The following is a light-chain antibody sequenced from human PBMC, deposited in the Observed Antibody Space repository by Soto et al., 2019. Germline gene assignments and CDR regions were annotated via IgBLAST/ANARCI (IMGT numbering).Light chain of an antibody. V-gene: IGLV4-69*01. CDR3: QTWGTGTLV. J-gene: IGLJ2*01. Sequence: QPVLTQSPSASASLGASVKLTCNLSSGHSSYAIAWHQQQPEKGPRYLMKLNSDGSHSKGDGIPDRFSGSSSGAERYLTISSLQSEDEADYYCQTWGTGTLVFGGGTKVTVL. CDR2: LNSDGSH. CDR1: SGHSSYA.